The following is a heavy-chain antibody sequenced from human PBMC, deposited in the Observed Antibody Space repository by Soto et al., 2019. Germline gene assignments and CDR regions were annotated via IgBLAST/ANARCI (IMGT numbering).Heavy chain of an antibody. D-gene: IGHD2-8*01. CDR2: ISGSGGST. Sequence: EVQLLESGGGLVQPGGSLRLSCAASGFTFSSYAMSWVRQAPGKGLEWVSAISGSGGSTYYADSVKGRFTISRDNSKNTLYLQMNSLRAEDTAVYYCAKAVDCTNGVCSWGYFDYWGQGTLVTVSS. J-gene: IGHJ4*02. CDR1: GFTFSSYA. V-gene: IGHV3-23*01. CDR3: AKAVDCTNGVCSWGYFDY.